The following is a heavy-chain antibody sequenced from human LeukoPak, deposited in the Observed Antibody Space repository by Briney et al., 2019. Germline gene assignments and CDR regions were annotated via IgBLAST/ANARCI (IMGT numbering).Heavy chain of an antibody. Sequence: SETLSLTCTVSGGSIGSYYWSWIRQPPGKGLEWIGYFFYTGNTNYNPSLKSRVTISVDTSRNQFSLSLNFVTAADTAIYYCARDPSTRYSSEAWFDSWGQGTRVTVSS. J-gene: IGHJ5*01. CDR1: GGSIGSYY. D-gene: IGHD6-25*01. CDR3: ARDPSTRYSSEAWFDS. CDR2: FFYTGNT. V-gene: IGHV4-59*12.